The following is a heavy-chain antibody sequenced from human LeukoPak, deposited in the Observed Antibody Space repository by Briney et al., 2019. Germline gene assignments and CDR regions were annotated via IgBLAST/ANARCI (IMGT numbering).Heavy chain of an antibody. V-gene: IGHV3-49*04. CDR2: IRSKAYGGTT. CDR1: GFTFGDYA. D-gene: IGHD2-8*01. CDR3: TRVGVTNGFAFDI. Sequence: GGSLRLSCTASGFTFGDYAMSWVRQAPGKGLEWVGFIRSKAYGGTTEYAASVKGRFTISRDDSKSIAYLQMNSLKTEDTAVYYCTRVGVTNGFAFDIWGQGTMVTVSS. J-gene: IGHJ3*02.